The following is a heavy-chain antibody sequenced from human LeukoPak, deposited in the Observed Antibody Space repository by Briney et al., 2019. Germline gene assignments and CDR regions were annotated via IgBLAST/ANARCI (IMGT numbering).Heavy chain of an antibody. J-gene: IGHJ4*02. Sequence: ASVKVSCKASGGTFSSYAISWVRQAPGQGLEWMGGIIPIFGTANYAQKFQGRVTITADESTSTAYMELSSLRSEDTAVYYCASRGVGAHDYWGQGTLVTVSS. D-gene: IGHD1-26*01. CDR2: IIPIFGTA. CDR3: ASRGVGAHDY. V-gene: IGHV1-69*13. CDR1: GGTFSSYA.